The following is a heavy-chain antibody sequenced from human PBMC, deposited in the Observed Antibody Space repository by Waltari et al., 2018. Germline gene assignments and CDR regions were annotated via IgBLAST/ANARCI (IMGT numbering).Heavy chain of an antibody. CDR2: ISAYKGNT. J-gene: IGHJ6*02. CDR1: GYPFTSYG. Sequence: QVQLVQSGGEVRKPGASVKVSCKASGYPFTSYGITWVRQAPGPGLEWLGWMVAISAYKGNTNDAQKRQGRVTMTTDTATSTAYMELRSVRADDTAVYYCARVGYCSGVRCNSDIPDYYDYGMDVWGQGTTVAVSS. V-gene: IGHV1-18*01. CDR3: ARVGYCSGVRCNSDIPDYYDYGMDV. D-gene: IGHD2-15*01.